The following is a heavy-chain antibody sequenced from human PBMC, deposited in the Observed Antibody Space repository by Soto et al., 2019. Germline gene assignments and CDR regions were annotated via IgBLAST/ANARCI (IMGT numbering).Heavy chain of an antibody. CDR3: ARVERGTATTVVDAFDI. CDR1: GGSVNSGNYY. V-gene: IGHV4-34*01. Sequence: QVRLQQWGAGLLKPSETLSLTCAVYGGSVNSGNYYWSWIRQPPGKGLEWIGEMSHSGGTHFNPSLNSRVTISVDTSKNQFSLKMSSVTAADTALYYCARVERGTATTVVDAFDIWGPGTLVTVSS. CDR2: MSHSGGT. D-gene: IGHD1-1*01. J-gene: IGHJ3*02.